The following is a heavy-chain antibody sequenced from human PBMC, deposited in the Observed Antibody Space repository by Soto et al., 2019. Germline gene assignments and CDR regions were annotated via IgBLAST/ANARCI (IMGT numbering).Heavy chain of an antibody. V-gene: IGHV3-33*01. D-gene: IGHD5-12*01. CDR2: IWYDGSNK. CDR1: GFTFSSYG. Sequence: LRLSCAASGFTFSSYGMHWARQAPGKGLEWVAVIWYDGSNKYYADSVKGRFTISRDNSKNTLYLQMNSLRAEDTAVYYCARDLEIGGYDTDYGMDVWGQGTTVTVSS. J-gene: IGHJ6*02. CDR3: ARDLEIGGYDTDYGMDV.